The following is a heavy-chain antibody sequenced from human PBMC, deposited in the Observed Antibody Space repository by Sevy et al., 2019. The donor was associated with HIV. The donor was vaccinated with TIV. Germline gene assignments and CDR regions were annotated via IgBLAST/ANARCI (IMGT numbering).Heavy chain of an antibody. V-gene: IGHV3-23*01. J-gene: IGHJ4*02. CDR3: AKEDSEPSYSDY. D-gene: IGHD3-10*01. CDR1: GFTFSSYA. CDR2: IGGSADYP. Sequence: GGSLRLSCVTSGFTFSSYAMSWVRQTPGKGLEWVSAIGGSADYPSYANSVKGRFTISRDNSKHTLYLQMNGLRAEDTAFYYCAKEDSEPSYSDYWGQGTLVTVSS.